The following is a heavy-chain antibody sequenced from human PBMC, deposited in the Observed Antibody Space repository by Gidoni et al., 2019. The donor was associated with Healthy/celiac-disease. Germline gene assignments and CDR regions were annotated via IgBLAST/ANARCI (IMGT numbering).Heavy chain of an antibody. D-gene: IGHD2-2*01. CDR3: AKDQTTKPATFDY. CDR1: GFPLSSYA. Sequence: EVQLVASGGGLVQPGGSLRPSCAASGFPLSSYAMSRVRQAPGQGLEWVAAISGSGGSTYYEDSVKGRFTISRDNSKNTLYLQMNSLRAEDTAVYYCAKDQTTKPATFDYWGQGTLVTVSS. J-gene: IGHJ4*02. CDR2: ISGSGGST. V-gene: IGHV3-23*04.